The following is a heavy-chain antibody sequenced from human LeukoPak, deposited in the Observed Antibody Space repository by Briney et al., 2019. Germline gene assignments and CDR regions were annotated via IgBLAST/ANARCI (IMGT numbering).Heavy chain of an antibody. CDR2: IHYSGST. D-gene: IGHD3-10*01. Sequence: PSETLSLTCTVSGGSISSSSYYWGWIRQPPGKGLEWIGSIHYSGSTNYNPSLKSRVTISVDTSKNQFSLKLSSVTAADTAVYYCARHIRTMVRGVTFNPWGQGTLVTVSS. CDR1: GGSISSSSYY. V-gene: IGHV4-39*01. J-gene: IGHJ5*02. CDR3: ARHIRTMVRGVTFNP.